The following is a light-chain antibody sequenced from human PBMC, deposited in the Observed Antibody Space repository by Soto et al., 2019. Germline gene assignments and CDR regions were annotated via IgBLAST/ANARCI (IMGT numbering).Light chain of an antibody. CDR2: EVS. CDR3: SSYTSSSTVV. Sequence: QSALTQPASVSGSPGQSITISCTGTSSDVGGYNYVSWYQQHPGKAPKLMIYEVSNRPSGVSNRFSGSKSGNTASLTISGLQAEDEADYYCSSYTSSSTVVFGGVTKQTVL. CDR1: SSDVGGYNY. J-gene: IGLJ2*01. V-gene: IGLV2-14*01.